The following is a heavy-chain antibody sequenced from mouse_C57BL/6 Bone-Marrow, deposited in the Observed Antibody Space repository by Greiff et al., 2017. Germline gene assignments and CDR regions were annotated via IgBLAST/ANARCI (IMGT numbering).Heavy chain of an antibody. D-gene: IGHD1-1*01. CDR1: GYTFTSYW. Sequence: QVQLQQPGAELVKPGASVKLSCKASGYTFTSYWMHWVKQRPGQGLEWIGMIHPNSGSTNYNEKFKSKATLTVDKSSSTAYMQLSSLTSEDSAVDYCERITTVVEGFAYWGQGTLVTVSA. V-gene: IGHV1-64*01. CDR2: IHPNSGST. J-gene: IGHJ3*01. CDR3: ERITTVVEGFAY.